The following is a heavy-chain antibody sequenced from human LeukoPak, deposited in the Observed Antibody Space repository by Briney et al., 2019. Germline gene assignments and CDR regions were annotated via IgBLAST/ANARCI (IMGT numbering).Heavy chain of an antibody. CDR1: GYTFTSYG. CDR2: IIPIFGTA. D-gene: IGHD3-3*01. CDR3: ARVGYDFWSGYPPYYYYYMDV. V-gene: IGHV1-69*13. Sequence: ASVKVSCKASGYTFTSYGISWVRQAPGQGLEWMGGIIPIFGTANYAQKFQGRVTITADESTSTAYMELSSLRSEDTAVYYCARVGYDFWSGYPPYYYYYMDVWGKGTTVTVSS. J-gene: IGHJ6*03.